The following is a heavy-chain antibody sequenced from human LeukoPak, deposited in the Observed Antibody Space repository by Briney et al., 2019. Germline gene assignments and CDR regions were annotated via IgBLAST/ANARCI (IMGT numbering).Heavy chain of an antibody. V-gene: IGHV1-2*02. CDR3: AREIQLERYYYYGMDV. D-gene: IGHD1-1*01. Sequence: GASVKLSCKASGYTFNGYYMHWVRQAHGQGLEWMGWINPNSGGTNNAQKFQGRVTMTRDTSISTAYMELSRLRSDDTAVYYCAREIQLERYYYYGMDVWGQGTTVTVSS. CDR2: INPNSGGT. CDR1: GYTFNGYY. J-gene: IGHJ6*02.